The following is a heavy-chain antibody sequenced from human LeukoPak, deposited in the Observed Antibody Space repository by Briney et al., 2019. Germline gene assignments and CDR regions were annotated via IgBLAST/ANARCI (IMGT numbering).Heavy chain of an antibody. CDR3: AKGLSDPNLVLDS. D-gene: IGHD2-8*02. J-gene: IGHJ4*02. CDR1: GFTFSNYA. CDR2: FTASGGRT. V-gene: IGHV3-23*01. Sequence: GGSLRLSCAASGFTFSNYAMTWVRQAPGKGLEWVPSFTASGGRTYYADSVKGRFTISRDNSKNTLYLQLNSLSAADTALYFCAKGLSDPNLVLDSWGQGTLVTVSS.